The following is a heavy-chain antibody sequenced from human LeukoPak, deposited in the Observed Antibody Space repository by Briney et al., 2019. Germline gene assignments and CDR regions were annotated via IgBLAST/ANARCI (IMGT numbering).Heavy chain of an antibody. CDR2: INNDGSIT. CDR1: GFTFSSYW. CDR3: ARPGIALAGDY. Sequence: GGSLRLSCAASGFTFSSYWMHWVRQAPGKGLVWVSRINNDGSITNHADSVKGRFTISRDNAKNTLYLQMNSLRAEDTAVYYCARPGIALAGDYWGQGALVTVSS. D-gene: IGHD6-19*01. J-gene: IGHJ4*02. V-gene: IGHV3-74*01.